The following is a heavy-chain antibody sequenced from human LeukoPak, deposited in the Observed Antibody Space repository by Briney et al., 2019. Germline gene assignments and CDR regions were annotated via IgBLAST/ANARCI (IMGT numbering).Heavy chain of an antibody. CDR3: ARRVAATGMVDS. D-gene: IGHD6-25*01. V-gene: IGHV4-4*09. J-gene: IGHJ4*02. Sequence: SETLSLTCTASGGSMTGYYWRWIRQPPGKGLEWIGNTYSGGSTKYNPSLESRVTISIDTSKRQFSLDLSSVTAADTAVYYCARRVAATGMVDSWGQGTLVTVSS. CDR1: GGSMTGYY. CDR2: TYSGGST.